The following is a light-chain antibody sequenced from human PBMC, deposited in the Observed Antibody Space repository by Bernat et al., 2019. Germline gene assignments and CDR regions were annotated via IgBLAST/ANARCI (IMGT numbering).Light chain of an antibody. Sequence: QSALTQPRSVSGSPGQSVTISCTGTSSDVGGYNYVSWYQQHPGKAPRLMIYDVTKRPSGVPDRFSGSKSGNTASLTISGLQAEDEADYYCCSYAGTCTWGVLGGGTKLTVL. CDR1: SSDVGGYNY. J-gene: IGLJ2*01. CDR2: DVT. V-gene: IGLV2-11*01. CDR3: CSYAGTCTWGV.